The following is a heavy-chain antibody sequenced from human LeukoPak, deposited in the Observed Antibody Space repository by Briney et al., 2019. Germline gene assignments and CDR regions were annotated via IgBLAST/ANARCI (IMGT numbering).Heavy chain of an antibody. V-gene: IGHV1-2*02. J-gene: IGHJ4*02. Sequence: ASVTVSFKASGYTFTGYYMHWVRQAPGQGREWMGWINPNSGGTNYAQKFQGRGTMTRDTSISTAYMELSRLRSDDTAVYYCARVSDRYNWNDFKRYFDDWGQGTLVTVPS. D-gene: IGHD1-20*01. CDR2: INPNSGGT. CDR3: ARVSDRYNWNDFKRYFDD. CDR1: GYTFTGYY.